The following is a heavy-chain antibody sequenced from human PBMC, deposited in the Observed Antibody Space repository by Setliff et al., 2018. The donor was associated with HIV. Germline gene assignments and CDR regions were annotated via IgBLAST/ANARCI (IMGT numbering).Heavy chain of an antibody. V-gene: IGHV4-4*07. D-gene: IGHD1-26*01. CDR2: IYSSGST. CDR3: AKDRSGSYRTFDY. Sequence: PSETLSLTCTVSGGSISDHYWSWIRRPAGKGLEWIGRIYSSGSTDYSPSLKSRLTLSVDTSKNQFSLKLNSVTAADTAVYYCAKDRSGSYRTFDYWGPGILVTVSS. J-gene: IGHJ4*02. CDR1: GGSISDHY.